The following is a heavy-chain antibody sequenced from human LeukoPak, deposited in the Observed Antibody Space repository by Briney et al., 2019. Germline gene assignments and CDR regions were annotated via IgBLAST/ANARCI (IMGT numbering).Heavy chain of an antibody. CDR1: GFTFSSYW. J-gene: IGHJ4*02. V-gene: IGHV3-7*01. CDR3: ARDLAGHYYGSGSSFDY. Sequence: GSLRLSCAASGFTFSSYWMSRVRQAPGKGLEWVANIREDGSEKYYVDSVKGQFTISRDNAKNSLFLQMDSLRAEDTAVYYCARDLAGHYYGSGSSFDYWGQGTLVTVSS. CDR2: IREDGSEK. D-gene: IGHD3-10*01.